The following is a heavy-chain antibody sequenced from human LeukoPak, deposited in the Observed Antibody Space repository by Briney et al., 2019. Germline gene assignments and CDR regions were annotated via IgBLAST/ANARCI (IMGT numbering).Heavy chain of an antibody. CDR3: ARHPYGRDGYSHFDY. D-gene: IGHD5-24*01. Sequence: SETLSLTCTVSGGSISSYYWSWIRQPPGKGLEWIGYIYYSGSTNYRPSLKSRVTISVDTSKNQFSLELSSVTAADTAVYYCARHPYGRDGYSHFDYWGQGTLVTVSS. J-gene: IGHJ4*02. V-gene: IGHV4-59*08. CDR1: GGSISSYY. CDR2: IYYSGST.